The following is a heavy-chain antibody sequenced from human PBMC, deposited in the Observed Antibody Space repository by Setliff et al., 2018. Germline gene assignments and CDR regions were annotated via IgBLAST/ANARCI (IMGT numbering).Heavy chain of an antibody. V-gene: IGHV4-34*01. Sequence: PSETLSLTCAIYGQSFSDYYWSWVRQPPGKGLEWIGEIYHSGSTNYNPSLKSRVTISVDTSKNQFSLKLSSVTAADTAVYYCARDRQYCSSPTCYSSYCYYYGMDVWGQGTTVTVS. CDR3: ARDRQYCSSPTCYSSYCYYYGMDV. J-gene: IGHJ6*02. CDR1: GQSFSDYY. D-gene: IGHD2-2*02. CDR2: IYHSGST.